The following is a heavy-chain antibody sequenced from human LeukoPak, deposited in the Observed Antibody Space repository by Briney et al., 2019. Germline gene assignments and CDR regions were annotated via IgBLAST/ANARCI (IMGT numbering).Heavy chain of an antibody. J-gene: IGHJ4*02. D-gene: IGHD2-21*01. CDR1: GFTFSSYA. CDR3: TKAKGANGVYYYFDS. V-gene: IGHV3-23*01. CDR2: ISGSGAST. Sequence: QPGGSLRLSCAASGFTFSSYAMRWVRQVPGKGLEWVSAISGSGASTYYADSVKGRFTISRDNSMDTLYLQMNSLRAEDTAIYYCTKAKGANGVYYYFDSGARGPRVPVS.